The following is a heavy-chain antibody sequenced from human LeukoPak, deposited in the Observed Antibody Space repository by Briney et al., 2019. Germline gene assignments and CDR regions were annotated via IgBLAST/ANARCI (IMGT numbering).Heavy chain of an antibody. CDR1: GGSFSGYY. CDR3: ARGKGVLRYFDPNWFDP. Sequence: SETLSLTCAVYGGSFSGYYWSWIRQPPGKGLEWIGEINHSGSTNYNPSLKSRVTISVDTSKNQFSLKLSSVTAADTAVYYCARGKGVLRYFDPNWFDPWGQGTLVTVSS. J-gene: IGHJ5*02. CDR2: INHSGST. V-gene: IGHV4-34*01. D-gene: IGHD3-9*01.